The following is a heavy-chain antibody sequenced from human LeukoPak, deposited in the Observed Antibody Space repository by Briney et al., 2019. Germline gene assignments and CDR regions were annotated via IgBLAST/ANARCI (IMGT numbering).Heavy chain of an antibody. V-gene: IGHV1-46*01. CDR3: ARSQGGAYSYGTDH. Sequence: ASVKVSCKASGYTFTSYYMQWVRQAPGQGLEWMGVINPSGGSTSYAQKFQGRVSMTRDTSTSTVYMELSSLRSEDTAVYYCARSQGGAYSYGTDHWGQGTLVTVSS. D-gene: IGHD5-18*01. CDR1: GYTFTSYY. CDR2: INPSGGST. J-gene: IGHJ4*02.